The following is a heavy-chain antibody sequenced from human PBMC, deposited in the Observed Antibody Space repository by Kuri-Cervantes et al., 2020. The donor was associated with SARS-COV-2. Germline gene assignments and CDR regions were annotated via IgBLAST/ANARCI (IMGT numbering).Heavy chain of an antibody. D-gene: IGHD6-13*01. V-gene: IGHV3-11*01. Sequence: GGSLRLSCVASGFTFRDYYMSWIRQAPGKGLEWISYISSSDSTTYYADSVKGRFTISRDNAKRTLFLQMNSLRVDDTAVYYCSRDQVSAAGTANYRGQGALVTVSS. CDR3: SRDQVSAAGTANY. J-gene: IGHJ4*02. CDR2: ISSSDSTT. CDR1: GFTFRDYY.